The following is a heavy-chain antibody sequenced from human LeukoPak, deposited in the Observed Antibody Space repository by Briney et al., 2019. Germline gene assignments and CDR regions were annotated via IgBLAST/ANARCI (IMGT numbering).Heavy chain of an antibody. J-gene: IGHJ3*02. D-gene: IGHD3-16*02. CDR1: GFTFSSYW. CDR2: INSDGSST. Sequence: PGGSLRLSCAASGFTFSSYWMHWVRQAPGKGLVWVSRINSDGSSTSYADSVKGRFTVSRDNAKNTLYLQMNSLRAEDTAVYYCARDKALGELSGAFDIWGQGTMVTVSS. V-gene: IGHV3-74*01. CDR3: ARDKALGELSGAFDI.